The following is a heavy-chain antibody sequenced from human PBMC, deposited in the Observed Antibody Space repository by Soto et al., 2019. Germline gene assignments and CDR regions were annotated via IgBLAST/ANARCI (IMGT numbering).Heavy chain of an antibody. CDR3: ARDGVVDTAMVYYYGMDV. Sequence: ASVKVSCKASGYTFTSYSISWVRQAPGQGLEWMGWISAYNGNTNYAQKLQGRVTMTTDTSTSTAYMELRSLRSDDTAVYYCARDGVVDTAMVYYYGMDVWGQGTTVTVSS. CDR1: GYTFTSYS. D-gene: IGHD5-18*01. V-gene: IGHV1-18*01. J-gene: IGHJ6*02. CDR2: ISAYNGNT.